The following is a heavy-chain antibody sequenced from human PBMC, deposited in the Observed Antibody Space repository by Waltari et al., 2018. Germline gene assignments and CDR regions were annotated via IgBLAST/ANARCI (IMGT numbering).Heavy chain of an antibody. CDR3: ASGLGYMDY. J-gene: IGHJ4*02. Sequence: QVQLVESGGGVVQPGRSLSLSCAASGFTFSSYGMPWVRQAPGKGLEWVAVIRYDGSNKYYADSVKGRFTISRDNSKNTLYLQMNSLRAEDTAVYYCASGLGYMDYWGQGTLVTVSS. CDR2: IRYDGSNK. V-gene: IGHV3-33*01. D-gene: IGHD1-1*01. CDR1: GFTFSSYG.